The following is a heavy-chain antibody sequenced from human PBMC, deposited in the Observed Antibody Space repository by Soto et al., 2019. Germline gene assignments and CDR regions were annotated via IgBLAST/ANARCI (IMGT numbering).Heavy chain of an antibody. CDR2: MTGTGGNT. CDR3: ARVRGYWYGLDV. CDR1: GFPLSTYG. J-gene: IGHJ6*02. Sequence: EVQLLESGGGLVQPGGSLRLSCAASGFPLSTYGMTWVRQAPGKGLEWVSAMTGTGGNTYYVDSVKGRFTISRDNSKNMLYLQVNSLRVEDTAVDYCARVRGYWYGLDVWGQGTTVTVSS. V-gene: IGHV3-23*01.